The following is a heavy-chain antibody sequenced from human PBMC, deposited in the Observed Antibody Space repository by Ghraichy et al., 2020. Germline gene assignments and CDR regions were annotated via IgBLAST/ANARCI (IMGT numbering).Heavy chain of an antibody. CDR3: ARAGGITMVLRGVPTNYYFDY. Sequence: SQTLSLTCAVSGGSISSGGYSWSWIRQSPGKGLEWIGYIYHRGSTYSNPSLESRVTISVDRSKNQFSLKLTSVTAADTAVYYCARAGGITMVLRGVPTNYYFDYWGQGALVTVSS. V-gene: IGHV4-30-2*06. CDR1: GGSISSGGYS. D-gene: IGHD3-10*01. J-gene: IGHJ4*02. CDR2: IYHRGST.